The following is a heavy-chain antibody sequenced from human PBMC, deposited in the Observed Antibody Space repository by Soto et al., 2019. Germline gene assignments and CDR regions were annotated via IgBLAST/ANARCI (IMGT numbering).Heavy chain of an antibody. CDR3: AKGQRYCTSASCYFLPRVDDP. CDR2: ISSNSGSV. CDR1: GFTFDDYA. J-gene: IGHJ5*02. Sequence: ESGGGLVQPGRSLRLSCAASGFTFDDYAMHWVRQGPGKGLEWVSGISSNSGSVGYADSVQGRFIISRDNAQNSLYLQMNRLRPEDTAWYYCAKGQRYCTSASCYFLPRVDDPWGRGTLVTVSS. D-gene: IGHD2-2*01. V-gene: IGHV3-9*01.